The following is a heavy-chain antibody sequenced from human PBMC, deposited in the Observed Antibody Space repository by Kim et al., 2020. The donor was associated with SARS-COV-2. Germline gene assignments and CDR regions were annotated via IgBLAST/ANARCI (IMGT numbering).Heavy chain of an antibody. CDR1: GFTFSSYD. V-gene: IGHV3-48*03. D-gene: IGHD6-19*01. CDR3: AREVAVAGQELDY. Sequence: GGSLRLSCAASGFTFSSYDMNWVRQAPGKGLEWVSYISSSGSTIYYADSVKGRFTISRDNAKNSLYLQMNSLRAEDTAVYYCAREVAVAGQELDYWGQGTLVTVSS. CDR2: ISSSGSTI. J-gene: IGHJ4*02.